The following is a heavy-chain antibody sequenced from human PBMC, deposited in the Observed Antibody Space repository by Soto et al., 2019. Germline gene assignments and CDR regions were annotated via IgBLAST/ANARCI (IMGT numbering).Heavy chain of an antibody. CDR2: ISSNGGST. J-gene: IGHJ5*02. V-gene: IGHV3-64D*08. CDR3: ARDRGDTAMVKSDWFDP. D-gene: IGHD5-18*01. CDR1: GFTFSSYA. Sequence: PGGSLRLSCSASGFTFSSYAMHWVRQAPGKGLEYVSAISSNGGSTYYADSVKGRFTISRDNSKNTLYLQTNSLRAEDTAVYYCARDRGDTAMVKSDWFDPWGQGTLVTVSS.